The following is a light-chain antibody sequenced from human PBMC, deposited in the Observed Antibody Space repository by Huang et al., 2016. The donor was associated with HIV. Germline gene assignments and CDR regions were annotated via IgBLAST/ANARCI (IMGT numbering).Light chain of an antibody. CDR2: GAS. CDR1: QSVTTN. J-gene: IGKJ5*01. V-gene: IGKV3D-15*01. CDR3: LQYSRWPPVT. Sequence: EMVMTQSPATLSASPGERATLSCRASQSVTTNLAWYQQKPGQGPRLLIYGASTRATCIPARFSGSGSGTEFTLTISSLQSEDFAVYYCLQYSRWPPVTFGQGTRLEI.